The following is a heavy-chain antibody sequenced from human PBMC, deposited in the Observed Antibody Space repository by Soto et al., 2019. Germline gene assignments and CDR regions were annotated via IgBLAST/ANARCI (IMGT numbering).Heavy chain of an antibody. CDR2: IIPIFGTA. CDR1: GGTFSSYA. J-gene: IGHJ6*02. V-gene: IGHV1-69*01. CDR3: ANYDVDTAMDYYCCYGMDV. D-gene: IGHD5-18*01. Sequence: QVQLVQSGAEVKKPGSSVKVSCKASGGTFSSYAISWVRQAPGQGLEWMGGIIPIFGTANYAQKFQGRVKSTADESTSTAYIELSRLRSEDTAVYYCANYDVDTAMDYYCCYGMDVWGQGTTVTVSS.